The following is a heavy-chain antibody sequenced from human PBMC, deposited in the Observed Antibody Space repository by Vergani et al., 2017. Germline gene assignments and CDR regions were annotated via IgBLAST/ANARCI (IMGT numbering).Heavy chain of an antibody. J-gene: IGHJ3*02. D-gene: IGHD6-13*01. CDR1: GGSISSYY. CDR2: IYYSGST. Sequence: QVQLQESGPGLVKPSETLYLTCTVSGGSISSYYWSWIRQPPGKGLEWIGYIYYSGSTNYNPSLKSRVTISVDTSKNQFSLKLSSVTAADTAVYYCARSGDSSSWYRLIRAFDIWGQGTMVTVSS. CDR3: ARSGDSSSWYRLIRAFDI. V-gene: IGHV4-59*01.